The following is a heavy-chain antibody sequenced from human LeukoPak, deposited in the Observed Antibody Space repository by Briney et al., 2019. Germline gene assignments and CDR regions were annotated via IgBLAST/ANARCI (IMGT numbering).Heavy chain of an antibody. V-gene: IGHV3-48*01. Sequence: GGSLRLSCAASGFTFSSYSMNWVRQAPGKGLEWVSYISSSSSTIYYADSVKGRFTISRDNAKNSLYLQMNSLRAEDTAVYYCARVMGIVAAGSPPGRDYWGQGTLVTVSS. CDR3: ARVMGIVAAGSPPGRDY. D-gene: IGHD6-13*01. CDR2: ISSSSSTI. CDR1: GFTFSSYS. J-gene: IGHJ4*02.